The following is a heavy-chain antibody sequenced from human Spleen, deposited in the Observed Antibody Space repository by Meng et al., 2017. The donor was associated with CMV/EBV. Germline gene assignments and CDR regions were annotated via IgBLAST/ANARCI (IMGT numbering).Heavy chain of an antibody. D-gene: IGHD2-15*01. CDR2: MYYSGST. J-gene: IGHJ5*02. CDR3: ARDYSGGFEGWFDP. Sequence: SETLSLTCTVSGGSISIYYWSWIRQPPGKGLEWIGYMYYSGSTNYNPSLKSRLTISVDTSKNQFSLRLSSVTAADTAVYYCARDYSGGFEGWFDPWGQGTLVTVSS. V-gene: IGHV4-59*12. CDR1: GGSISIYY.